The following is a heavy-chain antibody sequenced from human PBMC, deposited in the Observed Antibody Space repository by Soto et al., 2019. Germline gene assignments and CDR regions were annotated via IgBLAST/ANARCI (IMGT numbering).Heavy chain of an antibody. CDR2: ISAYNGNT. V-gene: IGHV1-18*01. CDR1: GYTFTSYG. D-gene: IGHD2-21*01. Sequence: GASVKVSCKASGYTFTSYGISWVRQAPGQGLEWMGWISAYNGNTNYAQKLQGRVTMTADTSTSTAYMELSSLRSEDTAVYYCASIVYFKTGVTAGGWDYWGQGTFVTVSS. J-gene: IGHJ4*02. CDR3: ASIVYFKTGVTAGGWDY.